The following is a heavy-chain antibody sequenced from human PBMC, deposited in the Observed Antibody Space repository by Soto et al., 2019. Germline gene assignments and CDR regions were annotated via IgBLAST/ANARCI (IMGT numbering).Heavy chain of an antibody. D-gene: IGHD3-3*01. CDR3: AKVRSTTIFDVVSLFDY. CDR1: GHTFTGNY. J-gene: IGHJ4*02. V-gene: IGHV1-46*01. Sequence: ASVKVSCKASGHTFTGNYMHWVRQAPGQGLEWMGIINPDGDVTTYAHKFRGRVTLTREMSTSTSYMELRSLTSEDTAVYYCAKVRSTTIFDVVSLFDYWGQGTLVTVSS. CDR2: INPDGDVT.